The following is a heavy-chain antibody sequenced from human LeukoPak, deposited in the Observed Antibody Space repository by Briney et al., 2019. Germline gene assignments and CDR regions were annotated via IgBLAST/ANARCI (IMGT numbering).Heavy chain of an antibody. J-gene: IGHJ4*02. Sequence: SVKVSCKACGGIFNSYAISWVRQAPGQGLEWMGGIISIFGTANYAQKFQGRVTITADESTSTAYMELSSLRSEDTAVYYCARVASGNYFHYFDYWGQGTLVTVSS. CDR2: IISIFGTA. CDR1: GGIFNSYA. CDR3: ARVASGNYFHYFDY. D-gene: IGHD1-26*01. V-gene: IGHV1-69*13.